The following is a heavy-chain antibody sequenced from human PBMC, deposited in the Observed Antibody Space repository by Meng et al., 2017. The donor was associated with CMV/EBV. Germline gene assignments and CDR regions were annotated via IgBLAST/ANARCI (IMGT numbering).Heavy chain of an antibody. Sequence: DEAPRLAQPSSPLPLPCTVSGGSTRSYYWSWTPQPAGKGLEWIGRIYTSGSTNYNPSLKSRVTMSVDTSKNQFSLKLSSVTAADTAVYYCAREMSSGLSYASPLDYWGQGTLVTVSS. CDR2: IYTSGST. J-gene: IGHJ4*02. CDR3: AREMSSGLSYASPLDY. CDR1: GGSTRSYY. V-gene: IGHV4-4*07. D-gene: IGHD6-19*01.